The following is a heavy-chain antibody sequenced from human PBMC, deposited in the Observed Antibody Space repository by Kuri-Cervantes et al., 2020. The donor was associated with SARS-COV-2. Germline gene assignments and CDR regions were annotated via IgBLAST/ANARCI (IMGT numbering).Heavy chain of an antibody. D-gene: IGHD2-2*01. Sequence: GESLKISCAASGFTFSSYAMSWVRQAPGKGLEWASAISGSGGSTYYADSVKGRFTISRDNSKNTLYLQMNSLRAEDTAVYYCAKDPYCSSTSCDRWDYFDYWGQGTLVTVSS. J-gene: IGHJ4*02. CDR3: AKDPYCSSTSCDRWDYFDY. CDR1: GFTFSSYA. V-gene: IGHV3-23*01. CDR2: ISGSGGST.